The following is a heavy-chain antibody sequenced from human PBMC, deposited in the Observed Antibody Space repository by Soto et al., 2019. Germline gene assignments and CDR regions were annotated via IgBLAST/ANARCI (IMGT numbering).Heavy chain of an antibody. Sequence: GASVKVSCKASGYTFTSYGISWVRQAPGQGLEWMGWISAYNGNTNYAQKLQGRVTMTTDTSTSTAYMELRSLRSDDTAVYYCASHGDCSSNSCYPSQFYYYGMDVWGQGTTVTVSS. CDR2: ISAYNGNT. V-gene: IGHV1-18*01. CDR3: ASHGDCSSNSCYPSQFYYYGMDV. J-gene: IGHJ6*02. D-gene: IGHD2-2*01. CDR1: GYTFTSYG.